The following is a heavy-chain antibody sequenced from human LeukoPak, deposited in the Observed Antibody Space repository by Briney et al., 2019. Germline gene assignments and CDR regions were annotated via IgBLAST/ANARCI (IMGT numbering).Heavy chain of an antibody. D-gene: IGHD4-17*01. CDR1: GFTFDEYA. Sequence: GGSLRLSCAASGFTFDEYAMHWVRQAPGKGLEWVSLISGDGGSTYYADSVKGRFTISRDNSKNSLYLQMNSLRTEDTALYYCAKDNGDRPENAFDIWGQGTMVTVSS. CDR2: ISGDGGST. CDR3: AKDNGDRPENAFDI. V-gene: IGHV3-43*02. J-gene: IGHJ3*02.